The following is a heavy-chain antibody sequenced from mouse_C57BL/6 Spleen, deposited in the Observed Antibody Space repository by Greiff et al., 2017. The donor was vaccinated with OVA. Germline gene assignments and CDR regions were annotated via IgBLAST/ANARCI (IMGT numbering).Heavy chain of an antibody. Sequence: EVQVVESGPVLVKPGASVKMSCKASGYTFTDYYMNWVKQSHGKSLEWIGVINPYNGGTSYNQKFKGKATLTVDKSSSTAYMELNSLTSEDSAVYYCARRDYYGKGAMDYWGQGTSVTVSS. CDR3: ARRDYYGKGAMDY. J-gene: IGHJ4*01. V-gene: IGHV1-19*01. CDR1: GYTFTDYY. D-gene: IGHD1-1*01. CDR2: INPYNGGT.